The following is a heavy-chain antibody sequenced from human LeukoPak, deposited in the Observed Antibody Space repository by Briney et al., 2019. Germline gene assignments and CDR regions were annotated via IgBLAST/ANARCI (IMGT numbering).Heavy chain of an antibody. Sequence: SETLSLTCTVSGGSISSGGYYWSWIRQPPGKGLEWIGYIYYSGSTNYNPSPKSRVTISVDTSKNQFSLKLSSVTAADTAVYYCARGISVFDYWGQGTLVTVSS. CDR3: ARGISVFDY. V-gene: IGHV4-61*08. CDR2: IYYSGST. J-gene: IGHJ4*02. CDR1: GGSISSGGYY. D-gene: IGHD3-3*02.